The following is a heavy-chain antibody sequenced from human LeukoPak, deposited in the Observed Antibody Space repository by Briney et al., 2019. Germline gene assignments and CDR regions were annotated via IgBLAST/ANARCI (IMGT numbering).Heavy chain of an antibody. J-gene: IGHJ5*02. CDR2: MSHSGSA. D-gene: IGHD3-10*01. Sequence: SETLSLTCIVSGGSVTTSSYYWGWIRQPPGKGLEWIGSMSHSGSAFYNPSLKSRVSISVDTSKNQFSLRVTSVTAADTALYYCARRSLREAYNRFDPWGQGTLVTVSS. CDR3: ARRSLREAYNRFDP. V-gene: IGHV4-39*01. CDR1: GGSVTTSSYY.